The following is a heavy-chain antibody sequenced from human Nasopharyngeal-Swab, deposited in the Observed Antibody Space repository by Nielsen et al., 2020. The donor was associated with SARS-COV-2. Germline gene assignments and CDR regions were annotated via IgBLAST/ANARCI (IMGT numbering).Heavy chain of an antibody. CDR1: RYTFTGYY. D-gene: IGHD2-21*02. J-gene: IGHJ3*02. CDR3: ARSHIVVVTDAFDI. Sequence: ASVKVSCKASRYTFTGYYMHWVRQAPGQGLEWMGWINPNSGGTNYAQKFQGWVTMTRDTSISTAYMELSRLRSDDTAVYYCARSHIVVVTDAFDIWGQGTMVTVSS. CDR2: INPNSGGT. V-gene: IGHV1-2*04.